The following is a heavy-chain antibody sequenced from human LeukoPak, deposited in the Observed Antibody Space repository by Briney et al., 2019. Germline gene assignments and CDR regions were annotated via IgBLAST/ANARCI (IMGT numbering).Heavy chain of an antibody. J-gene: IGHJ4*02. CDR2: ISWNSGSI. CDR1: GFTFDDYA. CDR3: AKDMEDTAMAATFDY. V-gene: IGHV3-9*01. Sequence: PGGSLRLSCAASGFTFDDYAMHWVRQAPGKGLEWVSGISWNSGSIGYADSVKGRFTIYRDNAKNSLYLQMNSLRAEDTALYYCAKDMEDTAMAATFDYWGQGTLVTVSS. D-gene: IGHD5-18*01.